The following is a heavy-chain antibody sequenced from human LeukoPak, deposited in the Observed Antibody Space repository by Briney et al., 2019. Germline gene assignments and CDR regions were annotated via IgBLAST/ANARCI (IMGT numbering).Heavy chain of an antibody. CDR1: GYTFTSYD. Sequence: GASVKVSCKASGYTFTSYDINWVRQATGQGLEWMGWMNPNSGNTGYAQKFQGRVTITRNTSISTAYMELSSLRSEDTAMYYCAVNYYGSGSYYRDDYWGQGTLVTVSS. CDR2: MNPNSGNT. V-gene: IGHV1-8*03. CDR3: AVNYYGSGSYYRDDY. D-gene: IGHD3-10*01. J-gene: IGHJ4*02.